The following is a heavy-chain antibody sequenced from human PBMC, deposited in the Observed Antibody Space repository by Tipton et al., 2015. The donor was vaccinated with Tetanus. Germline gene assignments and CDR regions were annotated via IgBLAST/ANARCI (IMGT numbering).Heavy chain of an antibody. CDR3: ARDPGVGATLW. D-gene: IGHD1-26*01. CDR1: GFTFSSYS. CDR2: ISSSSSYI. Sequence: SLRLSCAASGFTFSSYSMNWVRQAPGKGLEWVSSISSSSSYIYYADSVKGRFTISRDNAKISLYLQMNSLRAEDTAVYYCARDPGVGATLWWGQGTLVTVSS. V-gene: IGHV3-21*01. J-gene: IGHJ4*02.